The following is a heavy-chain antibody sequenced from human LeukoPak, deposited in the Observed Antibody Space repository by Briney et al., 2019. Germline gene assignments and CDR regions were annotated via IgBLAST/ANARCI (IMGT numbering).Heavy chain of an antibody. J-gene: IGHJ4*02. Sequence: QAGGSLRLSCAASGFTFSSHWMNWVRQAPGRGLEWEAVISYDGSNKYYADSVKGRFTISRDNSKNTLYLQLNSLRPEDTAVYYCARDQLAYSGYDTLFDYWGQGTLVTVSS. D-gene: IGHD5-12*01. CDR2: ISYDGSNK. CDR3: ARDQLAYSGYDTLFDY. CDR1: GFTFSSHW. V-gene: IGHV3-30*03.